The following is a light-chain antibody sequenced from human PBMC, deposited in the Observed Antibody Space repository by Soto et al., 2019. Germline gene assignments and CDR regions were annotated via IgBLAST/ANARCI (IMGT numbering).Light chain of an antibody. Sequence: DIQMTQSPASLSASVGDRVTLTCRASQSISSYLTWYQQKPGKAPMLLIYAASSLASGVPSRFSGCGSGTDFTLTISSLQPEDFAAYYCQQSDSTPYTFGQGTKLEI. V-gene: IGKV1-39*01. CDR2: AAS. J-gene: IGKJ2*01. CDR3: QQSDSTPYT. CDR1: QSISSY.